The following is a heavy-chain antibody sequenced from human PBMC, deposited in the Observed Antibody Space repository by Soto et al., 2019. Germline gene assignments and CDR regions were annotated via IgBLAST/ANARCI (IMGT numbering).Heavy chain of an antibody. CDR2: ISAYNGNT. CDR1: GYTFTSYG. J-gene: IGHJ4*02. CDR3: ARGQGRGSYFMGGYFDY. Sequence: QVQLVQSGAEVKKPGASVKVSCKASGYTFTSYGISWVRQAPGQGLEWMGWISAYNGNTNYAQKLQGRVTMTTDTSTSTDYMQLRSLRSDDTAVYYCARGQGRGSYFMGGYFDYWGQGTLVTVSS. D-gene: IGHD1-26*01. V-gene: IGHV1-18*01.